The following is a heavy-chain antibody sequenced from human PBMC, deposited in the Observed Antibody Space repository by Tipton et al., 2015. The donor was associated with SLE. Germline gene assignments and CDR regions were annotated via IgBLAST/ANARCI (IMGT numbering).Heavy chain of an antibody. CDR2: AYTTGSP. V-gene: IGHV4-4*07. J-gene: IGHJ6*03. CDR1: GFTFSHFW. D-gene: IGHD6-19*01. CDR3: ARETEDTGWIHSRDYIYYYYYVDG. Sequence: LRLSCATSGFTFSHFWMHWVRQPTGKGLEWTGRAYTTGSPYYNPSLESRVAISMDTSKNQFSLELSSVTAADTAVYYCARETEDTGWIHSRDYIYYYYYVDGWGQGTTVTVSS.